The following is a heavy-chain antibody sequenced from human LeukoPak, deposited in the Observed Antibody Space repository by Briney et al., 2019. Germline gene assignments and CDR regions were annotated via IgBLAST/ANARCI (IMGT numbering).Heavy chain of an antibody. Sequence: GGSLRLSCAASGFTFSSYSMNWVRRAPGKGLEWVSSISSTSSYIYYADSVKGRFTISRDNAKNSLYLQMNSLRAEATAVYYCARETWELPNDYWGQGTLVTVSS. CDR2: ISSTSSYI. V-gene: IGHV3-21*01. D-gene: IGHD1-26*01. CDR3: ARETWELPNDY. J-gene: IGHJ4*02. CDR1: GFTFSSYS.